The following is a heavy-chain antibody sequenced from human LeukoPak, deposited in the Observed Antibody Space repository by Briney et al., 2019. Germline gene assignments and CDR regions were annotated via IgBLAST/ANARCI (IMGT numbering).Heavy chain of an antibody. CDR1: GCAFSNDW. J-gene: IGHJ4*02. D-gene: IGHD6-13*01. V-gene: IGHV3-74*01. CDR3: VRWHLATAGAFN. CDR2: IPNDGSSP. Sequence: PGGSLRLSCAASGCAFSNDWMHWVRQAPGKGLMWVSRIPNDGSSPTYADSVKGRFTISRDNAKNTVYLQMNSLRAEDTAVYYCVRWHLATAGAFNWGQGTLVTVSS.